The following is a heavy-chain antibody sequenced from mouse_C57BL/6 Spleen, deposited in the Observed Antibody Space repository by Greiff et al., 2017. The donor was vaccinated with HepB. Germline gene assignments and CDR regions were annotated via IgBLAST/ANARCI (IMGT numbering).Heavy chain of an antibody. Sequence: QVQLKESGPGLVQPSQSLSITCTVSGFSLTSYGVHWVRQSPGKGLEWLGVIWSGGSTDYNAAFISRLSISKDNSKSQVFFKMNSLQADDTAIYYCARTGYYRYFDVWGTGTTVTVSS. CDR2: IWSGGST. CDR3: ARTGYYRYFDV. J-gene: IGHJ1*03. CDR1: GFSLTSYG. V-gene: IGHV2-2*01. D-gene: IGHD2-2*01.